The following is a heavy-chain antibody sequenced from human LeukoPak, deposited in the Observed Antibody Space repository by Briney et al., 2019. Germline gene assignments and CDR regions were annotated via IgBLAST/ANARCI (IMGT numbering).Heavy chain of an antibody. CDR3: ARESGYDHFDY. V-gene: IGHV3-53*01. CDR2: IYSGGST. Sequence: GGSLRLSCAASGFTVSSNYMSWVRQAPGKGLEWVSVIYSGGSTYYADSVKGRFTISRDNSKNTLYLRMNSLRAEDTAVYYCARESGYDHFDYWGQGTLVTVSS. CDR1: GFTVSSNY. D-gene: IGHD5-12*01. J-gene: IGHJ4*02.